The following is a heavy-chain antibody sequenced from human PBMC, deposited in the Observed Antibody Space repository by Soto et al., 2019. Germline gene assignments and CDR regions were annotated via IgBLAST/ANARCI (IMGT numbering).Heavy chain of an antibody. D-gene: IGHD1-20*01. J-gene: IGHJ4*02. V-gene: IGHV1-3*01. CDR3: ARGPPDDPHGI. CDR2: INAGNGNT. Sequence: ASVKVSCKASGYTFTSYAMHWVRQAPGQRLEWMGWINAGNGNTKYSQKFQGRVTITRDKSASTAYMELSSLRSEDTAVYYCARGPPDDPHGIWGQGTLVTVSS. CDR1: GYTFTSYA.